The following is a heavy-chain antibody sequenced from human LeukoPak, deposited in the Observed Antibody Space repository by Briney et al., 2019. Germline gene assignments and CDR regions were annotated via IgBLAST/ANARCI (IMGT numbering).Heavy chain of an antibody. V-gene: IGHV3-23*01. D-gene: IGHD1-26*01. CDR2: ISGSGGST. CDR1: GFTFSDYY. CDR3: AKVSGYSGSYASNYFDY. J-gene: IGHJ4*02. Sequence: PGGSLRLSCAASGFTFSDYYMSWIRQAPGKGLEWVSAISGSGGSTYYADSVKGRFTISRDNSKNTLYLQMNSLRAEDTAVYYCAKVSGYSGSYASNYFDYWGQGTLVTVSS.